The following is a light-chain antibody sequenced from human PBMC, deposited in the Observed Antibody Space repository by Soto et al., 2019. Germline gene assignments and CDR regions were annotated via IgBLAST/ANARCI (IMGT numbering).Light chain of an antibody. CDR3: AAWDDSRNGYV. V-gene: IGLV1-44*01. Sequence: QSVLTQPPSASETPGQRVTISCSGRTSDIGSNAVNWYQQLPGTAPKLLIYTNNQRPSGVPDRFSGSKSGTSASLAISGLQSEDDADYYCAAWDDSRNGYVFGTGTKVTVL. J-gene: IGLJ1*01. CDR2: TNN. CDR1: TSDIGSNA.